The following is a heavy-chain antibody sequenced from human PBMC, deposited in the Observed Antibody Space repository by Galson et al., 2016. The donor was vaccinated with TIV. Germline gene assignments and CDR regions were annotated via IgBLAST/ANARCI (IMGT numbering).Heavy chain of an antibody. CDR3: LRTPYGDSFGWYLDL. D-gene: IGHD4-17*01. CDR1: GFSLNSNGMC. J-gene: IGHJ2*01. V-gene: IGHV2-70*11. Sequence: PALVKPTQTLTLTCTFSGFSLNSNGMCVSWIRQPPGKALEWLARIDWDGDKYYSTFLQTRLTISKDTSKNQVVLTMTNMDPVDTATYYCLRTPYGDSFGWYLDLWGRGTLVTVSS. CDR2: IDWDGDK.